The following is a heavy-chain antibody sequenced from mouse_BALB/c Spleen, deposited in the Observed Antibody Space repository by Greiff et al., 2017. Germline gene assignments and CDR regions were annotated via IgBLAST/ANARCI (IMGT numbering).Heavy chain of an antibody. V-gene: IGHV5-6*01. J-gene: IGHJ4*01. CDR2: ISSGGSYT. D-gene: IGHD1-1*01. CDR1: GFTFSSYG. CDR3: ASGDYGSSRYYAMDY. Sequence: EVQVVESGGDLVKPGGSLILSCAASGFTFSSYGMSWVRQTPDKRLEWVATISSGGSYTYYPDSVKGRFTISRDNAKNTLYLQMSSLKSEDTAMYYCASGDYGSSRYYAMDYWGQGTSVTVSS.